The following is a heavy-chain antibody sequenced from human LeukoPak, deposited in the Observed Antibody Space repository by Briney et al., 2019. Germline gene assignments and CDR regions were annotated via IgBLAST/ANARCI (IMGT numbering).Heavy chain of an antibody. CDR3: ARSGSYRPNFDY. J-gene: IGHJ4*02. Sequence: GGSLRLSCAASGVTFSNYWMHWLRQAPGKGLVWVSRINSDGSSTSYADSVKGRFTISRDNAKNTLYLQMNSLRAEDTAVYYCARSGSYRPNFDYWGQGTLVTVSS. CDR1: GVTFSNYW. CDR2: INSDGSST. D-gene: IGHD1-26*01. V-gene: IGHV3-74*01.